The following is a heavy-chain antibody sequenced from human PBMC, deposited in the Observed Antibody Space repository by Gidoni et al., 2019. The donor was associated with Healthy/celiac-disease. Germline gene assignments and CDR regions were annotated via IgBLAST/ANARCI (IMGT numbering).Heavy chain of an antibody. J-gene: IGHJ4*02. Sequence: QVQLVESGGGVVQPGRSLRLSCAASGFTFSSYGMHWVRQAPGKGLEWVAVIWYDGSNKYYADSVKGRFTISRDNSKNTLYLQMNSLRAEDTAVYYCASMGISSGWYAEEDDYWGQGTLVTVSS. V-gene: IGHV3-33*01. CDR1: GFTFSSYG. D-gene: IGHD6-19*01. CDR2: IWYDGSNK. CDR3: ASMGISSGWYAEEDDY.